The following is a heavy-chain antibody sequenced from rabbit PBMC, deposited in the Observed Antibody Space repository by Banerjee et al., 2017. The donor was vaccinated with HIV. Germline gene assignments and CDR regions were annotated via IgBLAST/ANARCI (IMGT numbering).Heavy chain of an antibody. CDR1: GFSFSSRYY. D-gene: IGHD6-1*01. V-gene: IGHV1S40*01. J-gene: IGHJ6*01. CDR3: ARGDDGDPSDGYAAYGYARDYGMDL. Sequence: QSLEESGGDLVKPGASLTLTCTASGFSFSSRYYMCWVRQAPGKGLEGIGCIGTGSSGSTYYASWAKGRFTISKTSSTSVTLQITSLTAADSATYFCARGDDGDPSDGYAAYGYARDYGMDLWGPGTLVTVS. CDR2: IGTGSSGST.